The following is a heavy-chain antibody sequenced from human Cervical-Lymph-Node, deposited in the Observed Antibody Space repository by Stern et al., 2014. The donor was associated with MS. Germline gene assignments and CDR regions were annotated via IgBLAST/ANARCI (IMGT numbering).Heavy chain of an antibody. J-gene: IGHJ2*01. CDR2: ISYDGANK. CDR1: GFTFSAHA. CDR3: ARQMTHGPCDL. V-gene: IGHV3-30-3*01. Sequence: QVQLPESGGGVVQPGRSLRLSCAASGFTFSAHALHWVRQAPPPGLDRVAVISYDGANKYYADSVKGRFTISRDNSKNTLYLRMNSLRPDDTAVYYCARQMTHGPCDLWGRGTLVTVSS. D-gene: IGHD2-21*02.